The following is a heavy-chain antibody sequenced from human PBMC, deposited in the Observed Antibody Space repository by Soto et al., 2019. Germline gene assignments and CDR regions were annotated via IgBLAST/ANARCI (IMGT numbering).Heavy chain of an antibody. CDR3: ARDTYYYDSSGYPRGYYFDY. Sequence: QVQLQESGPGLVKPSQTLSLTCTVSGGSISSGGYYWSWIRRHPGKGLEWIGYIYYSGSTYYNPSLKSRVTISVDTSKNQFSLKLSSVTAADTAVYYCARDTYYYDSSGYPRGYYFDYWGQGTLVTVSS. CDR2: IYYSGST. D-gene: IGHD3-22*01. J-gene: IGHJ4*02. V-gene: IGHV4-31*03. CDR1: GGSISSGGYY.